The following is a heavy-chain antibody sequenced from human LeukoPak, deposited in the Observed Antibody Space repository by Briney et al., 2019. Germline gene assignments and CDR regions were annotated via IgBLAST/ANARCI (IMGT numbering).Heavy chain of an antibody. Sequence: GGSLRLSCAASGFTFSSYGMHWVRQAPGKGLEWVSYISSSGSTIYYADSVKGRFTISRDNAKNSLYLQMNSLRADDTAVYYCAELGITMIGGVWGKGTTVTISS. V-gene: IGHV3-48*04. CDR3: AELGITMIGGV. CDR2: ISSSGSTI. J-gene: IGHJ6*04. CDR1: GFTFSSYG. D-gene: IGHD3-10*02.